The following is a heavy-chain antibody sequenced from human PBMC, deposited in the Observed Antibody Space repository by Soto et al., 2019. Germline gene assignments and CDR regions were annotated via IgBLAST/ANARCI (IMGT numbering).Heavy chain of an antibody. CDR1: GFTFSDYA. D-gene: IGHD1-20*01. V-gene: IGHV3-23*01. CDR2: IGGVGTDR. Sequence: DVQLLESGGGLVQPGGSLRLSCGASGFTFSDYAMTWVRQAPGKGPEWVSSIGGVGTDRYYADSVKGRFTISRDNSKNTLFLQMSSLRSDDTAVYYCAKDAVPYNGKWDWFDPWGQGTLVTVSS. J-gene: IGHJ5*02. CDR3: AKDAVPYNGKWDWFDP.